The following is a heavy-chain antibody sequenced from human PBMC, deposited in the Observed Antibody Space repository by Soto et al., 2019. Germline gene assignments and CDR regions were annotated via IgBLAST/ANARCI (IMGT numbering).Heavy chain of an antibody. J-gene: IGHJ6*02. CDR3: ARGGPCSSTSCYAYYYGMDV. Sequence: GASVKVSCKASGYTFTSYGISWVRQAPGQGLEWMGWISAYNGNTNYAQKLQGRVTMTTDTSTSTAYMELRSLRSDDTAVYYCARGGPCSSTSCYAYYYGMDVWGQGTTVTVSS. CDR1: GYTFTSYG. CDR2: ISAYNGNT. V-gene: IGHV1-18*01. D-gene: IGHD2-2*01.